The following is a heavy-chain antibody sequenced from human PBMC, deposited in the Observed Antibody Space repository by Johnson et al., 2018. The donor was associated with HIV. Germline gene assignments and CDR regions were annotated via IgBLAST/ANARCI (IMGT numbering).Heavy chain of an antibody. CDR2: ISWNSGSI. Sequence: VQLVESGGGLVQPGRSLRLSCAASGFTFDDYAMHWVRQAPGKGLEWVSGISWNSGSIGYADSVKGRFTISRDNAKNSLYLQINSLRAEDTAVYYCARDGTNYNFWSGYLDAFDIWGQGTMVTVSS. D-gene: IGHD3-3*01. J-gene: IGHJ3*02. V-gene: IGHV3-9*01. CDR1: GFTFDDYA. CDR3: ARDGTNYNFWSGYLDAFDI.